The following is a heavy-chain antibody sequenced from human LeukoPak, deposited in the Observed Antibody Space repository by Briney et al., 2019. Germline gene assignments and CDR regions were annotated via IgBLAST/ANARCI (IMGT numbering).Heavy chain of an antibody. D-gene: IGHD6-19*01. Sequence: KSGGSLRLSCAASGFTFSSYSMNWVRQAPGRGLEWVSSISSNGDSIHYADSVKGRFTISRDNAKNSLYLQMNSLRAEDTALYYCAGRRGSAWRLDFFDFWDQGTLVTVSS. J-gene: IGHJ4*02. CDR1: GFTFSSYS. CDR3: AGRRGSAWRLDFFDF. V-gene: IGHV3-21*01. CDR2: ISSNGDSI.